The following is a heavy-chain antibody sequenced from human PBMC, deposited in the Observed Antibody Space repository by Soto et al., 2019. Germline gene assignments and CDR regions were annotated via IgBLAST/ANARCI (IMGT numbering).Heavy chain of an antibody. D-gene: IGHD3-10*01. V-gene: IGHV3-7*03. J-gene: IGHJ6*02. CDR1: GFTFSSYW. CDR3: ARALGSGSCPVHYYYYGMDV. Sequence: EVQLVESGGGLVQPGGSLRLSCAASGFTFSSYWMSWVRQAPGKGLEWVANIKQDGSEKYYVDSVKGRFTISRDNAKNSLYLQMNSLRAEDTAVYYCARALGSGSCPVHYYYYGMDVWGQGTTVTVSS. CDR2: IKQDGSEK.